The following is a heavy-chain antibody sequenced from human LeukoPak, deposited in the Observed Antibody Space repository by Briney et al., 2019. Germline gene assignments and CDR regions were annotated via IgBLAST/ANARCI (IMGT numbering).Heavy chain of an antibody. CDR1: GGSISSGSYY. CDR2: IYTSGST. Sequence: PSQTLSLTCTVSGGSISSGSYYWSWIRQPAGKGLEWIGRIYTSGSTNYNPSLKSRVTISVDTSKNQFSLKLSSVTAADTAVYYCARGRCSGGSCYPGSIWFDTWGQGTLVTVSS. J-gene: IGHJ5*02. V-gene: IGHV4-61*02. CDR3: ARGRCSGGSCYPGSIWFDT. D-gene: IGHD2-15*01.